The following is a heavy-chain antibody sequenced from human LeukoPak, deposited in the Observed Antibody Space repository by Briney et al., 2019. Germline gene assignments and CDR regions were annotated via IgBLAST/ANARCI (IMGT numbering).Heavy chain of an antibody. CDR1: GGSFSGYY. D-gene: IGHD5-18*01. J-gene: IGHJ5*02. CDR3: ARRHSNRYSYGYETKLHWFDP. Sequence: SETLSLTCAVYGGSFSGYYWSWIRQPPGKGLEWIGEINHSGSTNYNPSLKSRVTISVDTSKNQFSLKLSSVTAADTAVYYCARRHSNRYSYGYETKLHWFDPWGQGTLVTVSS. V-gene: IGHV4-34*01. CDR2: INHSGST.